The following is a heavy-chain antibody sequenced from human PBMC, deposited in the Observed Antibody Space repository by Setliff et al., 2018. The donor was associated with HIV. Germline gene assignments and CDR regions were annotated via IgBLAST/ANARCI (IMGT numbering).Heavy chain of an antibody. CDR3: AREGQVVVTAKGFDY. V-gene: IGHV1-69*13. CDR1: GGTFSSYA. CDR2: IIPIFGTA. Sequence: ASVKVSCKASGGTFSSYAISWVRQAPGQGLEWMGGIIPIFGTANYAQKFQGRVTITADESTSTAYMELSSLGSEDTAVYYCAREGQVVVTAKGFDYWGLGTLVTVSS. D-gene: IGHD2-15*01. J-gene: IGHJ4*02.